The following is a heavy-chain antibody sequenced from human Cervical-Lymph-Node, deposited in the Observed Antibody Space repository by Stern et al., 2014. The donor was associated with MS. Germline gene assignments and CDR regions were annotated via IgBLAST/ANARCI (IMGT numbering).Heavy chain of an antibody. Sequence: QDQLVQSGAEVKKPGASGKVSCKASGYTFTSYAMHWVRQAPGQRLEWMGWINAGNGNTKYSQKFQGRVTITRDTSASTAYMELSSLRSEDTAVYYCARVSTMIVVVLDYWGQGTLVTVSS. CDR1: GYTFTSYA. V-gene: IGHV1-3*01. D-gene: IGHD3-22*01. CDR2: INAGNGNT. CDR3: ARVSTMIVVVLDY. J-gene: IGHJ4*02.